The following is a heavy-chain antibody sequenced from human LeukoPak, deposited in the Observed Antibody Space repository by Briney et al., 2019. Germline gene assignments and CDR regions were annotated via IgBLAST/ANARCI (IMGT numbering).Heavy chain of an antibody. CDR3: AKEITDASGRRYDP. J-gene: IGHJ5*02. Sequence: GGSLRLSCAASGFTFSSYAMHWVRQAPGKGLEWVAVISYDGSSKYYADSVKGRFTISRDNSKNALYLQMNSLRAEDTAVSYCAKEITDASGRRYDPWGQGTLVTVSS. V-gene: IGHV3-30-3*01. CDR2: ISYDGSSK. CDR1: GFTFSSYA.